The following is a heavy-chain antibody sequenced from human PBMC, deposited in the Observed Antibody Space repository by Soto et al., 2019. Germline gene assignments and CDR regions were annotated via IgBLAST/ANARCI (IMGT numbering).Heavy chain of an antibody. V-gene: IGHV3-7*01. CDR3: ARDPAPVGYRGLDV. CDR2: IKEDGSEK. CDR1: GFTFTSSW. D-gene: IGHD5-12*01. Sequence: PVGSRRLSCAASGFTFTSSWMTWVRQAPGKGLAWVANIKEDGSEKYYVDSVKGRFTISRDNTNESLYLQMNSLRAEDTAVYYCARDPAPVGYRGLDVWVQGTTVTVSS. J-gene: IGHJ6*02.